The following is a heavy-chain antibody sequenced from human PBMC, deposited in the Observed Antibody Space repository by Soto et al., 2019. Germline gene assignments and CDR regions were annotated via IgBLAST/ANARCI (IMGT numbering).Heavy chain of an antibody. Sequence: LRLSCAASGFIFSDYAMSWVRQAPGKGLEWVSAIGGSGDITSYADSMKGRFTISRDNSKNTLYLQMNSLRAEGTALYYCARPSIESPGTYWGQGTLVTVSS. D-gene: IGHD1-1*01. V-gene: IGHV3-23*01. CDR2: IGGSGDIT. CDR3: ARPSIESPGTY. J-gene: IGHJ4*02. CDR1: GFIFSDYA.